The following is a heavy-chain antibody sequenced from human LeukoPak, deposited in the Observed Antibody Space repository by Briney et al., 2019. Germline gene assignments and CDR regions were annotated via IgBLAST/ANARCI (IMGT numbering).Heavy chain of an antibody. V-gene: IGHV3-7*01. CDR1: GFPFNTFW. J-gene: IGHJ4*02. CDR2: IKQDGREK. CDR3: AGDLYYYGYYFDY. Sequence: PGGSLRLSCAASGFPFNTFWMTWVRQAPGKGLEWVAHIKQDGREKYYVDSLKGRFTISRDNAKNSLYLQMNSLRAEDTAVYYCAGDLYYYGYYFDYWGQGTLVTVSS. D-gene: IGHD3-10*01.